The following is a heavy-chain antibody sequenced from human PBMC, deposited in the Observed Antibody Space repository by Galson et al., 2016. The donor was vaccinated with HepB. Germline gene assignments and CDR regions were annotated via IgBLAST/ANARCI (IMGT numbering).Heavy chain of an antibody. J-gene: IGHJ6*02. D-gene: IGHD3-3*01. V-gene: IGHV2-26*01. CDR3: ARIRDFWSGFNRSYGMDV. CDR2: IFSNDEK. Sequence: PALVKPTQTLTLTCTVSGFSLSNARMGVSWIRQPPGKALEWLAHIFSNDEKSYSTSLKSRLTISKDTSKSQVVLTMTNMDPVDTATYYCARIRDFWSGFNRSYGMDVWGQGTTVTVSS. CDR1: GFSLSNARMG.